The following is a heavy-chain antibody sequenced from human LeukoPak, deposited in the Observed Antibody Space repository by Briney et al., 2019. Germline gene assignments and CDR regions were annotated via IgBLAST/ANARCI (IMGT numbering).Heavy chain of an antibody. D-gene: IGHD2-8*01. CDR2: ISSSDTSI. J-gene: IGHJ6*03. CDR3: AREAVLTASYYYYMDV. V-gene: IGHV3-11*04. Sequence: GGSLRLSCAASGFTFSDYYMTWIRQAPWKGLEWVSYISSSDTSIDYADSVKGRFTISRDNAKNSLYLIMNSLRAEDTAVYYCAREAVLTASYYYYMDVWGKGTTVTVSS. CDR1: GFTFSDYY.